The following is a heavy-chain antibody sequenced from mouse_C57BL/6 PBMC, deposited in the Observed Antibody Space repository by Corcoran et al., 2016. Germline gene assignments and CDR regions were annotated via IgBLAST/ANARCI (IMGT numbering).Heavy chain of an antibody. CDR2: IYWDDDK. CDR1: GFSLSTSGMG. V-gene: IGHV8-12*01. CDR3: ARMATVVAMDY. D-gene: IGHD1-1*01. J-gene: IGHJ4*01. Sequence: QVTLKDSGPGMLQSSQALSLTCSFSGFSLSTSGMGVSWIRQPSGKGLEWLAHIYWDDDKHYNPSLKSRLTISKDTSRNQVFRKITSVDTADTATYYCARMATVVAMDYWGQGTSVTVSS.